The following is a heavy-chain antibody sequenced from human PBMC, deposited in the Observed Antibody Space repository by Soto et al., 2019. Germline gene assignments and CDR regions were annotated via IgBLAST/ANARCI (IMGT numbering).Heavy chain of an antibody. CDR1: GGSFSGYY. D-gene: IGHD3-9*01. V-gene: IGHV4-34*01. Sequence: QVQLQQWGAGLLKPSETLSLTCAVYGGSFSGYYWSWIRQPPGKGLEWIGEINHSGSTNYNPSLKSRVTISVDTSKNQFSLKLSSVTAADTAVNYCARGPRVLRYFDWLPPFDPWGQGTLVTVSS. CDR3: ARGPRVLRYFDWLPPFDP. CDR2: INHSGST. J-gene: IGHJ5*02.